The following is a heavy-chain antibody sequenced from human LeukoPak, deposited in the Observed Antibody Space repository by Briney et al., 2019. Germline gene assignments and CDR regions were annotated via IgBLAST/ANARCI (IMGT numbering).Heavy chain of an antibody. V-gene: IGHV1-2*02. J-gene: IGHJ4*02. CDR2: INPNSGGT. CDR1: GYTFTGYY. CDR3: ARPRSSGYYYLLWDY. D-gene: IGHD3-22*01. Sequence: ASVKVSCKTSGYTFTGYYLHWVRQAPGQGLEWMGWINPNSGGTNYAQNFQGRVTMTRDASITTVYMELTRLRSDDTAVYYCARPRSSGYYYLLWDYWGQGTLVTVSS.